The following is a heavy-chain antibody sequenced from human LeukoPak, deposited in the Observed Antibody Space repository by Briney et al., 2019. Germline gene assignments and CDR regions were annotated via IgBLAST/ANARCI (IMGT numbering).Heavy chain of an antibody. CDR1: GYTFTGYY. D-gene: IGHD1-7*01. CDR3: ASFITGTTSPNTQFDP. J-gene: IGHJ5*02. V-gene: IGHV1-2*02. CDR2: INPNSGGT. Sequence: ASVEVSCKASGYTFTGYYMHWVRQAPGQGLEWMGWINPNSGGTNYAQKFQGRVTMTRDTSISTAYMELSRLRSDDTAVYYCASFITGTTSPNTQFDPWGQGTLVTVSS.